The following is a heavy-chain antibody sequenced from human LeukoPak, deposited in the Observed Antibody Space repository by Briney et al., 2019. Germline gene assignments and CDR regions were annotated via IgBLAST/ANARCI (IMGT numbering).Heavy chain of an antibody. CDR2: ISSSGSTI. D-gene: IGHD3-9*01. Sequence: GGSLRLSCAAPGFTFSSYIMNWVRQAPGKGLEWVSYISSSGSTIYYADSVKGRFTISRDNAKNSLYLQMNSLRAEDTAVYYCARALRYFDWLLEGNDYWGQGTLVTVSS. CDR3: ARALRYFDWLLEGNDY. CDR1: GFTFSSYI. J-gene: IGHJ4*02. V-gene: IGHV3-48*04.